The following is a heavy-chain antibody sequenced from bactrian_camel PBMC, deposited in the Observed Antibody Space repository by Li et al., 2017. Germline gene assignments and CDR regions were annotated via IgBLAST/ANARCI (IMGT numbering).Heavy chain of an antibody. CDR2: VYNGGGIAGMFTSGGKT. J-gene: IGHJ4*01. CDR1: GHTRGSNC. CDR3: AAPRSQSGTGYAYNYRF. V-gene: IGHV3S1*01. D-gene: IGHD5*01. Sequence: HVQLVESGGGSVQAGGSLRLSCVVTGHTRGSNCIGWFRQAPGKGPEEREGIAAVYNGGGIAGMFTSGGKTWYADSVKGRFTISRDNAKNTLYLQLNTLEIGDTAMYYCAAPRSQSGTGYAYNYRFWGQGTQVTVS.